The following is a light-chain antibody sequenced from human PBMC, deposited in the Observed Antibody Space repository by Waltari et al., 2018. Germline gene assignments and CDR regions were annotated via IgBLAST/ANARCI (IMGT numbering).Light chain of an antibody. CDR1: QSISSY. CDR3: QQSHSAPRT. V-gene: IGKV1-39*01. CDR2: AAS. J-gene: IGKJ1*01. Sequence: DIQMTQSPSSLSASVGDRVTITCRASQSISSYLYWYQQKPGKAPKLLIFAASSLESGVPSRFSGSGSGTDFTLTITSLQPEDFATYYCQQSHSAPRTFGQADKVEIK.